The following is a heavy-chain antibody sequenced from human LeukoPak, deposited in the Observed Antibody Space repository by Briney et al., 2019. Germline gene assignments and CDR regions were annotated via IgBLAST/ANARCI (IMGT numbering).Heavy chain of an antibody. D-gene: IGHD3-10*01. V-gene: IGHV3-21*01. CDR2: ISSSSSI. J-gene: IGHJ4*02. CDR3: ARDEGYHGSGSLDY. Sequence: PGGSLRLSCAASGFTFSSYSMNWVRQAPGKGLEWVSSISSSSSINYADSVKGRFTISRDNAKNSLYLQMNSLRADDTAVYYCARDEGYHGSGSLDYWGQGTLVTVSS. CDR1: GFTFSSYS.